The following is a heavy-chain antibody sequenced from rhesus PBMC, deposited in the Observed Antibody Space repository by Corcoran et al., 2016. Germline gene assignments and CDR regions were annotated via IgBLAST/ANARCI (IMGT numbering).Heavy chain of an antibody. D-gene: IGHD2-15*01. CDR3: AKRGLYYSNTYYFDY. J-gene: IGHJ4*01. CDR2: ISYSGST. CDR1: GGSISSRYYY. V-gene: IGHV4-122*02. Sequence: QVQLQESGPGLVKASETLSLTCAVSGGSISSRYYYWSWIRQAPGKALEWIGYISYSGSTSYNPSLMNRVTSSRATSRNHFSLNLNSVTDADTAVYYCAKRGLYYSNTYYFDYWGQGVLVTVSS.